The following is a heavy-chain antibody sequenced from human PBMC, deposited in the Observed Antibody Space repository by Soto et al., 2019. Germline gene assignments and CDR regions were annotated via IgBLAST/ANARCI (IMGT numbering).Heavy chain of an antibody. Sequence: SQTLSLTCAISGDSVSSNSAAWNWIRQSPSRGLEWLGRTYYRSKWYNDHAVSVKSRITINPDTSKNQFSLQLNSVTPEDTAVYYCGSSSSWSPDFDYWGQGTLVTVSS. CDR1: GDSVSSNSAA. D-gene: IGHD6-13*01. CDR2: TYYRSKWYN. J-gene: IGHJ4*02. CDR3: GSSSSWSPDFDY. V-gene: IGHV6-1*01.